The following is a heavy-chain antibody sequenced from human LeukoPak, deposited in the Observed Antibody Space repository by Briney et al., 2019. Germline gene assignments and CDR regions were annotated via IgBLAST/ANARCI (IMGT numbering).Heavy chain of an antibody. J-gene: IGHJ3*02. V-gene: IGHV4-34*01. CDR3: VRRLEWERIRDVAFDI. Sequence: PSETLSLTCAVYGGSFSGYYWSWSRKRPPTGQEWIGEVNHSGSTNSNPSLKSRVPISVDTSKNQFSLKLSSVPAADTALYRCVRRLEWERIRDVAFDIWGQGTMVTVCS. CDR2: VNHSGST. D-gene: IGHD1-26*01. CDR1: GGSFSGYY.